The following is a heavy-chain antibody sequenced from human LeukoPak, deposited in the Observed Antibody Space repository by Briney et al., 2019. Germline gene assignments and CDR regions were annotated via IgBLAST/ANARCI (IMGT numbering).Heavy chain of an antibody. CDR3: ARVTGYTIEDYFDY. V-gene: IGHV4-59*01. CDR1: GGSISSYY. Sequence: SETLSLTCTVSGGSISSYYWSWIRQPPGKGLEWIGYIYYSGSTNYNPSLKSRVTISVKTSKNQFSLKLRSVTAADTAVYHCARVTGYTIEDYFDYWGQGTLVTVSS. D-gene: IGHD3-9*01. J-gene: IGHJ4*02. CDR2: IYYSGST.